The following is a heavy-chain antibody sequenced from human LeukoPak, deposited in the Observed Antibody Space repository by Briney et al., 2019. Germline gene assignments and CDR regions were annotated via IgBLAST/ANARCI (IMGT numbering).Heavy chain of an antibody. CDR3: AKGIQRGFDYNNSLDS. D-gene: IGHD4-11*01. CDR2: IWSDGTNK. CDR1: GFMFTHHG. V-gene: IGHV3-33*06. J-gene: IGHJ4*02. Sequence: GESLRLSCAASGFMFTHHGMHWVRQAPGKGLGWVAVIWSDGTNKFYSDSVKGRFAISRDNSNDMVYLQMNGLRVDDTAVYYCAKGIQRGFDYNNSLDSWGQGTLAIVSS.